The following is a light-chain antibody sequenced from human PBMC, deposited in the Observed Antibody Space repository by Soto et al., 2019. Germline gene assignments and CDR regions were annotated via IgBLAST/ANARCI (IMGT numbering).Light chain of an antibody. Sequence: DAQMTQSPSSLSASVGDRVTITCRTSHTISRSLNWYQQKPGKAPCLLIFSASSLQSGVPSRFSGGGSGTAFTFTISDLQPEDSAVYFCQQSYNAPYTFGQGTKLEI. J-gene: IGKJ2*01. CDR2: SAS. CDR1: HTISRS. CDR3: QQSYNAPYT. V-gene: IGKV1-39*01.